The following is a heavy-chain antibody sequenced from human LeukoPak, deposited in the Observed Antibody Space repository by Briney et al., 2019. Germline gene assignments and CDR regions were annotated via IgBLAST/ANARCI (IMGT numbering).Heavy chain of an antibody. V-gene: IGHV3-23*01. CDR2: ISGSGGST. CDR1: GFTFSSYG. CDR3: AKVLRDYGDYVSDWYFDL. J-gene: IGHJ2*01. D-gene: IGHD4-17*01. Sequence: GGSLRLSCAAAGFTFSSYGMSWVRQAPGKGLEWVSAISGSGGSTYYADSVKGRFNISRDNSKNTLYLQMNSLRAEDTAVYYCAKVLRDYGDYVSDWYFDLWGRGTLVTVSS.